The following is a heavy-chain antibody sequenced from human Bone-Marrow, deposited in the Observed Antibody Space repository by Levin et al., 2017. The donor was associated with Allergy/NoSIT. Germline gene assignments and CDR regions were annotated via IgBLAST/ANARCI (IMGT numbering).Heavy chain of an antibody. J-gene: IGHJ4*02. CDR1: GFTVSSNY. V-gene: IGHV3-53*01. CDR3: ARGRYGDFDR. Sequence: GESLRLSCAASGFTVSSNYMTWVRQAPGKGLEWVSILYAGGAAHYADSVKGRFNIFKDDSKDTLYLQMNNLRADDTAVYYCARGRYGDFDRWGQGTLVTVSS. D-gene: IGHD4-17*01. CDR2: LYAGGAA.